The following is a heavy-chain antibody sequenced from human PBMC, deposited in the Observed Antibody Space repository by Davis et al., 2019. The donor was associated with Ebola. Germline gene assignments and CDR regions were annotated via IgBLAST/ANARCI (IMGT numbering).Heavy chain of an antibody. CDR1: GGSFSGYY. CDR3: ARVGYYYDSSGYYYGAGYYFDY. V-gene: IGHV4-34*01. D-gene: IGHD3-22*01. J-gene: IGHJ4*02. Sequence: MPSETLSLTCAVYGGSFSGYYWSWIRQPPGKGLEWIGEINHSGSTNYNPSLKSRVTISVDTSKNQFSLKLSSVTAADTAVYYCARVGYYYDSSGYYYGAGYYFDYWGQGTLVTVSS. CDR2: INHSGST.